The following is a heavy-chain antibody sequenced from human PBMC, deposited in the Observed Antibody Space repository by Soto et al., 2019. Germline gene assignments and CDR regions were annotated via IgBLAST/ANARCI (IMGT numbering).Heavy chain of an antibody. V-gene: IGHV3-33*01. D-gene: IGHD2-2*01. CDR1: GFTFSNYG. CDR3: ARDSS. Sequence: GGAMRLSCAASGFTFSNYGMHWVRKAPGKGLEWVAVIWYDGSNKYYEDSVKGRFTISRDNSKNTLYLQMNRLRAEDTAVYYCARDSSWGQGTLVTVSS. CDR2: IWYDGSNK. J-gene: IGHJ4*02.